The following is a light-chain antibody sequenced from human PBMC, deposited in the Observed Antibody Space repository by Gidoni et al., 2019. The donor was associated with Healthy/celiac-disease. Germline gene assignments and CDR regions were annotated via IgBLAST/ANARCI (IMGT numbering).Light chain of an antibody. CDR3: QQRSNWLLT. V-gene: IGKV3-11*01. CDR1: QSVSSY. J-gene: IGKJ5*01. CDR2: DAS. Sequence: EIVFTQSPATLSLSPGERATLSCRASQSVSSYLAGYQQKPGQAPRLLIYDASNRATGIPARFSGSGSGTDFTLTISSLEPEDFAVYYCQQRSNWLLTFGQGTRLEIK.